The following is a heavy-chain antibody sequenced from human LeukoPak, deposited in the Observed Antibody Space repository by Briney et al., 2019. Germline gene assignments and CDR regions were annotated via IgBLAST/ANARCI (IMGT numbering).Heavy chain of an antibody. CDR2: IHSSGNT. CDR1: GGSISSYY. D-gene: IGHD2-15*01. Sequence: SETLSLTCTVSGGSISSYYWNWIRQPPGKGLEWLGYIHSSGNTRYNPSVRSRVTMSVDTSKNQFSLKLSSVTAADTAVYYCGRAGRYCSGGSCYGENWFDPWGQGTLVTVSS. CDR3: GRAGRYCSGGSCYGENWFDP. J-gene: IGHJ5*02. V-gene: IGHV4-59*01.